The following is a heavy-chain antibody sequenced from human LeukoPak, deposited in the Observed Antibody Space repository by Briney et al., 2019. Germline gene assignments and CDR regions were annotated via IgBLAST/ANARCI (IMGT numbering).Heavy chain of an antibody. CDR2: INHSGST. V-gene: IGHV4-34*01. CDR3: ARGGILSGYPSYYYYYYGMDV. J-gene: IGHJ6*02. Sequence: SETLSLTCAVYGGSFSGYYWSWIRQPPGKGLEWIGEINHSGSTNYNPSLKSRVTISVDTSKNQFSLKLSSVTAADTAVEYCARGGILSGYPSYYYYYYGMDVWGQGTTVTVSS. CDR1: GGSFSGYY. D-gene: IGHD3-9*01.